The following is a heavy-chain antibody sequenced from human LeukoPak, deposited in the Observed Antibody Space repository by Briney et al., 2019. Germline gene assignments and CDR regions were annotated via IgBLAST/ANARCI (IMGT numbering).Heavy chain of an antibody. V-gene: IGHV1-18*01. CDR3: ARVSRGSSGYYYYYYYMDV. CDR1: GYTFTSYG. D-gene: IGHD3-22*01. Sequence: ASVKVSCKASGYTFTSYGISWVRQAPGQGLEWMGWISAYNGNTNYAQKLQGRVTMTTDTSTSTAYMELRSLRSDDTAVYYCARVSRGSSGYYYYYYYMDVWGKGTTVTISS. CDR2: ISAYNGNT. J-gene: IGHJ6*03.